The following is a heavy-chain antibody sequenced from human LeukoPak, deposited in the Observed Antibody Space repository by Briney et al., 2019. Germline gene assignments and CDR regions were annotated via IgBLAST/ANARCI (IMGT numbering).Heavy chain of an antibody. D-gene: IGHD6-13*01. CDR1: GFTFSSYG. CDR3: ARKAAAGALYYFDY. J-gene: IGHJ4*02. Sequence: GGSLRLSCVASGFTFSSYGMHWVRQAPGKGLEWVAFIRYDGSNKYYADSVKGRFTISRDNSKNTLYLQMNSLRAEDTAVYYCARKAAAGALYYFDYWGQGTLVTVSS. CDR2: IRYDGSNK. V-gene: IGHV3-30*02.